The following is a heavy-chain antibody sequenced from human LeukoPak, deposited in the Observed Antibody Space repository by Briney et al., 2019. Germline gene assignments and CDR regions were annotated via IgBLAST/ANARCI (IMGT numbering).Heavy chain of an antibody. Sequence: GGSLRLSCAASGFTFSSYSMNWVRQAPGKGLEWVSSISSSSSYIYYADSVKGRFTISRDNAKNSLYLQMNSLRAEDTAVYYCAKATYYYGSGSYSRAFDIWGQGTMVTVSS. D-gene: IGHD3-10*01. J-gene: IGHJ3*02. CDR1: GFTFSSYS. V-gene: IGHV3-21*04. CDR2: ISSSSSYI. CDR3: AKATYYYGSGSYSRAFDI.